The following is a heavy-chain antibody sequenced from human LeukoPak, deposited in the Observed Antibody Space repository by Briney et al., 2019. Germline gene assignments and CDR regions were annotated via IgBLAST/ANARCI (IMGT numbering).Heavy chain of an antibody. CDR1: GFTFTDYW. Sequence: GGSLRLSCEVSGFTFTDYWMNWVRQAPGKGPEWVASIKQDGSEKTYVDSVKGRFTISRDNTKNSLSLQLNGLRAEDTAVYYCARDGTAAGLYFDLWGQGTLVTVSS. V-gene: IGHV3-7*01. J-gene: IGHJ4*01. D-gene: IGHD6-13*01. CDR3: ARDGTAAGLYFDL. CDR2: IKQDGSEK.